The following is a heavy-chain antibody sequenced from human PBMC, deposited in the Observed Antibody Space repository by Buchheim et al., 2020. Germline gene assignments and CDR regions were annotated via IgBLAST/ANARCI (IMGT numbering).Heavy chain of an antibody. V-gene: IGHV1-46*01. CDR3: TRGYSYGSPFFDN. CDR2: INCSGGRT. J-gene: IGHJ4*02. CDR1: GYTFTSYY. D-gene: IGHD5-18*01. Sequence: QVQLVQSGAEVKKPGASVKVSCKASGYTFTSYYMHWVRQAPGQGLEWMGIINCSGGRTTYAKKFQGRITMTRDTSTSTVYMELSSLRSEDTAIYYCTRGYSYGSPFFDNWGQGTL.